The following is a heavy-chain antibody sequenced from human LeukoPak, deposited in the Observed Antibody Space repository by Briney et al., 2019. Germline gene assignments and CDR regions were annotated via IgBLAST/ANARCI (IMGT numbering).Heavy chain of an antibody. D-gene: IGHD3-10*01. CDR3: ARVKAGGSYYLDY. Sequence: ASVKVSCKASGYTFTHYYMHWVRQAPGQGLEWLGWINPNSGGTIYAQKFQGWVTMTRDTSLSSAYMELSGLRSDDTAVYYCARVKAGGSYYLDYWGQGTLVTVSS. CDR2: INPNSGGT. J-gene: IGHJ4*02. CDR1: GYTFTHYY. V-gene: IGHV1-2*04.